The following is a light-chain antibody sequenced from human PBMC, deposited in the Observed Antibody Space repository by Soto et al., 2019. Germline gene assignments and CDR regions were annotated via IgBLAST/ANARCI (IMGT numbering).Light chain of an antibody. CDR3: KSYAGSNTYV. CDR1: KNDIGGYDF. Sequence: QSVLTQPPSASGSPGQSVTISCTGTKNDIGGYDFVSWYQHHPGKAPRLIIYEVVQRPSGVPARFSGSKSGNTASLTVSGLQAADEDDYFCKSYAGSNTYVFGSGTKLTVL. CDR2: EVV. J-gene: IGLJ6*01. V-gene: IGLV2-8*01.